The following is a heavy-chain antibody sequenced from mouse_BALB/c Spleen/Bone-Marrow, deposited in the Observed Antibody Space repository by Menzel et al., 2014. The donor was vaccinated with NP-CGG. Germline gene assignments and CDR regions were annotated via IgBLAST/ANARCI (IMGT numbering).Heavy chain of an antibody. J-gene: IGHJ1*01. CDR2: INPSNGRT. D-gene: IGHD1-1*01. CDR3: ARYLHYYGSSYGYFDV. CDR1: GYTFTSYW. V-gene: IGHV1S81*02. Sequence: QVHVKQSGAELVKPGASVKLSCKASGYTFTSYWMHWVKQRPGQGLEWIGEINPSNGRTNYNEKFKSKATLTVDKSSNTAYMQLSSLTSEDSAVYYCARYLHYYGSSYGYFDVWGAGTTVTVSS.